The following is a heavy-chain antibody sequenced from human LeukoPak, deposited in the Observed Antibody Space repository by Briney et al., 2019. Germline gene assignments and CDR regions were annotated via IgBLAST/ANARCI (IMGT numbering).Heavy chain of an antibody. CDR1: GGSISSYY. CDR2: IYYSGST. V-gene: IGHV4-59*01. J-gene: IGHJ6*03. Sequence: SETLSLTCTVFGGSISSYYWSWIRQPPGKGLEWIGYIYYSGSTNYNPSLKSRVTISVDTSKNQFSLKLSSVTAADTAVYYCASSIAANYYYYMDVWGKGTTVTVSS. D-gene: IGHD6-6*01. CDR3: ASSIAANYYYYMDV.